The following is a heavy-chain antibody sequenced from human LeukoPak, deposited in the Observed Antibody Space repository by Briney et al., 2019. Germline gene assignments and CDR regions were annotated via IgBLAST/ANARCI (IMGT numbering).Heavy chain of an antibody. D-gene: IGHD2-15*01. J-gene: IGHJ4*02. CDR3: ARVYCSGGSCYPH. CDR2: IIPIFGTA. V-gene: IGHV1-69*13. Sequence: SVKVSCKASGGTFSSYAISWVRQAPGQGLEWMGGIIPIFGTANYAQKFQGRVTTTADESTSTAYMELSSLRSEDTAVYYCARVYCSGGSCYPHWGQGTLVTVSS. CDR1: GGTFSSYA.